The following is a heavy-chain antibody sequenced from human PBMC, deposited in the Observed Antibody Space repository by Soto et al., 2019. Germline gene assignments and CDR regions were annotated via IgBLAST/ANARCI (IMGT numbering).Heavy chain of an antibody. J-gene: IGHJ5*02. CDR2: IYYSGST. V-gene: IGHV4-59*08. CDR3: ARNPSKYCSGGSCYSPEWFDP. CDR1: GGSISSYY. D-gene: IGHD2-15*01. Sequence: PSETLSLTCTVSGGSISSYYWSWIRQPPWKGLEWIGYIYYSGSTNYNPSLKSRVTISVDTSKNQFSLKLSSVTAADTAVYYRARNPSKYCSGGSCYSPEWFDPWGQGTLVTVYS.